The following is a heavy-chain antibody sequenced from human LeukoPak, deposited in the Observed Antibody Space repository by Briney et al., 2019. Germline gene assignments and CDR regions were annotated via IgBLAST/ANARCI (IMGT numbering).Heavy chain of an antibody. D-gene: IGHD3-9*01. J-gene: IGHJ5*02. CDR3: ARVYYDILTGFPRGYNWFDP. CDR2: INSDGGTI. Sequence: HPGESLRLSCAASGFTFSTYWMHWVRQAPGKGLVWVSRINSDGGTISYSDSVKGRFTISRDNAKNTLYLQMNSLRAEDTAVYYCARVYYDILTGFPRGYNWFDPWGQGTLVTVSS. CDR1: GFTFSTYW. V-gene: IGHV3-74*01.